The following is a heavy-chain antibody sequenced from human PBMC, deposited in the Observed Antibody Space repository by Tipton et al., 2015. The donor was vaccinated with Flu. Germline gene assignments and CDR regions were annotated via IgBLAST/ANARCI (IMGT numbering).Heavy chain of an antibody. J-gene: IGHJ6*02. V-gene: IGHV3-13*01. CDR2: IGTSGDT. Sequence: SLRLSCEASGFTFSSYGIHWVRQAAGKGLEWVSGIGTSGDTYYADSVKGRFTISRENAKNFLYVQMNSLRAGDLAVYYCARGPLPDSNWYNGMDVWGQGTTVTVFS. CDR1: GFTFSSYG. D-gene: IGHD6-13*01. CDR3: ARGPLPDSNWYNGMDV.